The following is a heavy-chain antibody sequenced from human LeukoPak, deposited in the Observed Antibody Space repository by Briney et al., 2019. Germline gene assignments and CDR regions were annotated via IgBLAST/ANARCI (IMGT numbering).Heavy chain of an antibody. V-gene: IGHV3-30*02. CDR1: GFTFSSYG. CDR2: IRYDGSNK. Sequence: GGSLRLSCAACGFTFSSYGMHWARQAPGKGLEWVAFIRYDGSNKYYADFVKGRFTISRDNSKNTLYLQMNSLRAEDTAVYYCAKDRTTFGYYYYYYMDVWGKGTTVTISS. J-gene: IGHJ6*03. D-gene: IGHD4-11*01. CDR3: AKDRTTFGYYYYYYMDV.